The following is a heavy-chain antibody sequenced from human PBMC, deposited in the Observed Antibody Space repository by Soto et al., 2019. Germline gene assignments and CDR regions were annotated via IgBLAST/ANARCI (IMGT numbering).Heavy chain of an antibody. Sequence: ASVKVSCKASGYTFPSYGISWVRQAPGQGLEWMGWISAYNGNTHFAQKFQGRVTMTTDTSTTTAYMELRSLRSDDTAVYYCARDRSPYYYDSSGYPHYWGQGTLVTVSS. J-gene: IGHJ4*02. V-gene: IGHV1-18*01. D-gene: IGHD3-22*01. CDR3: ARDRSPYYYDSSGYPHY. CDR1: GYTFPSYG. CDR2: ISAYNGNT.